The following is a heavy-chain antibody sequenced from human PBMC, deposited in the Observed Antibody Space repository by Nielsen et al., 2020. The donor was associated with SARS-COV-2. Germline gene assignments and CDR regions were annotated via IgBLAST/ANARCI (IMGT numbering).Heavy chain of an antibody. J-gene: IGHJ2*01. CDR1: GFTFDDYA. D-gene: IGHD4-17*01. CDR2: ISWNSVSI. V-gene: IGHV3-9*01. CDR3: AKVYGDYVGFFDV. Sequence: SLKISCVGSGFTFDDYAMHWVRQAPGKGLEWVSGISWNSVSIDYEDSVKGRFTISRDNAKSSLYLQMNSLRAEDTAFYYCAKVYGDYVGFFDVWGRGTLVTVSS.